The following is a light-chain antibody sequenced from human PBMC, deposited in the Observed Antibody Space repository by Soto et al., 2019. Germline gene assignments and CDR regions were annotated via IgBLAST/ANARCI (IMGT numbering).Light chain of an antibody. J-gene: IGLJ1*01. CDR2: TND. V-gene: IGLV1-47*02. CDR1: SSNIGINY. CDR3: AVWDDSLSAYV. Sequence: QSALTQPPSASGTPRQRVTISCSGSSSNIGINYVYWYQQRPGTAPKLLIYTNDQRPSGVPDRFSGSKSGTSASLAISGLRSEDEGDYYCAVWDDSLSAYVFGTGTKVTVL.